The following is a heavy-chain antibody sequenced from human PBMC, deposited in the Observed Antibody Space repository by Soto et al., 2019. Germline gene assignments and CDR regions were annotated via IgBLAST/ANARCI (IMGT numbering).Heavy chain of an antibody. CDR2: IVHSGSI. J-gene: IGHJ4*02. Sequence: QVQLQESGPELVKPSSTLSLSCVVSSGSISSTNWWRWVRQPPGRGLAWIGAIVHSGSINYNPPLTSRVTISVAKTTKHFSLLRITVASADAAVDFCVKKGRGWSYLDHWGQGTLVTVSS. D-gene: IGHD6-19*01. V-gene: IGHV4-4*02. CDR1: SGSISSTNW. CDR3: VKKGRGWSYLDH.